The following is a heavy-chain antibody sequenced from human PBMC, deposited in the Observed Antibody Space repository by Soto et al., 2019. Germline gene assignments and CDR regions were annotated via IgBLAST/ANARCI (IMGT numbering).Heavy chain of an antibody. CDR3: ARLGRLQAFWYFDL. CDR2: IYYSGST. CDR1: GGSISSGGYY. J-gene: IGHJ2*01. Sequence: QVQLQESGPGLVKPSQTLSLTCTVSGGSISSGGYYWSWIRQHPGKGLEWIGYIYYSGSTYYNPSRKSRVTRSVATAKSQFSLKLSSVTAADTAVYYCARLGRLQAFWYFDLWGRGTLVTVSS. D-gene: IGHD6-25*01. V-gene: IGHV4-31*03.